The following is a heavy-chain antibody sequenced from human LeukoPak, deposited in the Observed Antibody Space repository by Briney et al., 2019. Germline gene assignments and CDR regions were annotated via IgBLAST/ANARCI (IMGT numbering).Heavy chain of an antibody. CDR2: MYSSGSS. V-gene: IGHV4-59*01. Sequence: SETLSLTCTVSGASINNYFWSWVRQPPGKGLEWIGYMYSSGSSTYNPSLKSRVTMSIDPSRNQLSLRVTSVTAADTAVYYCARGGWLKTSYYFDFWGQGSLVTVSS. D-gene: IGHD5-24*01. CDR1: GASINNYF. CDR3: ARGGWLKTSYYFDF. J-gene: IGHJ4*02.